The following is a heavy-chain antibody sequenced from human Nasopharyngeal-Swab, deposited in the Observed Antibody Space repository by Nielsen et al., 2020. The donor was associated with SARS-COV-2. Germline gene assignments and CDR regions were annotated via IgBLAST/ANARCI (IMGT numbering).Heavy chain of an antibody. D-gene: IGHD2-15*01. V-gene: IGHV5-10-1*01. CDR2: IEPSDSYT. J-gene: IGHJ4*02. CDR1: GYIFTSYW. CDR3: ARVGRYCSGGSCYSGY. Sequence: GESLKISCKGSGYIFTSYWISWVRQMPGKGLEWMGRIEPSDSYTNYSPSFQGHVTISADKSISTAYLQWSSLTASDTAMYYCARVGRYCSGGSCYSGYWGQGTLVTVSS.